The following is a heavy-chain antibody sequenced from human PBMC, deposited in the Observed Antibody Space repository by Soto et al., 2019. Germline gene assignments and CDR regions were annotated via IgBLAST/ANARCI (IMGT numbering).Heavy chain of an antibody. CDR3: ARVTSGSGTTY. J-gene: IGHJ4*02. V-gene: IGHV3-23*01. Sequence: EVQLLESGGGLVQPGGSLRLSCAASGVMFSNYAMSWVRQAPGKGLEGVSAIGGSAASTYYADSVKGRFTISRDNSKHTLYLQINSLRAEDTALFYCARVTSGSGTTYCGQGTRVTVSS. CDR2: IGGSAAST. CDR1: GVMFSNYA. D-gene: IGHD1-1*01.